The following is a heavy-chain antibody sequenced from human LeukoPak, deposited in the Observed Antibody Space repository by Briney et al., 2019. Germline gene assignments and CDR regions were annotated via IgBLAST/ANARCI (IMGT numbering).Heavy chain of an antibody. V-gene: IGHV1-18*01. CDR2: ISAYNGNT. Sequence: ASVKVSCKASGYTFTGYGISWVRQAPGQGLEWMGWISAYNGNTNYAQKLQGRVTMTTDTSTSTAYMELRSLRSDDTAVYYCARRIAVAGHLDYWGQGTLVTVSS. J-gene: IGHJ4*02. CDR1: GYTFTGYG. CDR3: ARRIAVAGHLDY. D-gene: IGHD6-19*01.